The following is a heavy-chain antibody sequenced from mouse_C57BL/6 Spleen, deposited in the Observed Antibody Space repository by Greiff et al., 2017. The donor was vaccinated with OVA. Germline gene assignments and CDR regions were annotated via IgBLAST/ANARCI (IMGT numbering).Heavy chain of an antibody. CDR3: TTLTYGNYEAY. D-gene: IGHD2-1*01. CDR2: IDPEAGDT. Sequence: EVQLQQSGAELVRPGASVKLSCTASGFNIKDYYMHWVKQRPEQGLAWIGRIDPEAGDTEYAPKFQGKATMTADTSSHTAYLQLSSLTSEDTAVYYCTTLTYGNYEAYGGQGTLVTVSA. J-gene: IGHJ3*01. V-gene: IGHV14-1*01. CDR1: GFNIKDYY.